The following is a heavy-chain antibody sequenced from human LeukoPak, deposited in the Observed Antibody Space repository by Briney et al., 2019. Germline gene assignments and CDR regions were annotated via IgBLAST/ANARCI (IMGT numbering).Heavy chain of an antibody. V-gene: IGHV1-18*01. J-gene: IGHJ4*02. CDR1: GYTFTSYG. CDR2: ISAYNGNT. Sequence: ASVKVSCKASGYTFTSYGISWVRRAPGQGLEWMGWISAYNGNTNYAQKLQGRVTMTTDTSTSTAYMELRSLRSDDTAVYYCAVTLSGYHQYYFDYWGQGTLVTVSS. D-gene: IGHD5-12*01. CDR3: AVTLSGYHQYYFDY.